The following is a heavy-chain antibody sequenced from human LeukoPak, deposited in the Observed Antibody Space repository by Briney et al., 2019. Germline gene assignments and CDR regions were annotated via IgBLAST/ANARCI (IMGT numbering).Heavy chain of an antibody. Sequence: GGSLRLSCAASGSTFSTYAMSWVRQAPGKGLEWVSSISGSGGSTYNADSVKGRFTISRDNSKNTLYLQMNSLRAEDTAVYYCAKDLVDTSGYYYVGYFQHWGQGTLVTVSS. V-gene: IGHV3-23*01. J-gene: IGHJ1*01. CDR3: AKDLVDTSGYYYVGYFQH. CDR2: ISGSGGST. D-gene: IGHD3-22*01. CDR1: GSTFSTYA.